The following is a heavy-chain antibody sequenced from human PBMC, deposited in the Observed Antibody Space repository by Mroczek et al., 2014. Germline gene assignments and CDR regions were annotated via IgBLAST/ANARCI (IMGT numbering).Heavy chain of an antibody. CDR2: INPNSGGT. CDR1: GYTFTGYY. V-gene: IGHV1-2*02. D-gene: IGHD3-3*01. J-gene: IGHJ6*02. Sequence: SGAEVKKPGASVKVSCKASGYTFTGYYMHWVRQAPGQGLEWMGWINPNSGGTNYAQKFQGRVTMTRDTSISTAYMELSRLRSDDTAVYYCARDRRFLEWIQGRPTYGMDVWGQGTTVTVSS. CDR3: ARDRRFLEWIQGRPTYGMDV.